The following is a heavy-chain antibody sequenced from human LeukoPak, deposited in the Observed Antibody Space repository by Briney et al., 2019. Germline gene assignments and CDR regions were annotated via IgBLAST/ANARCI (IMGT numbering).Heavy chain of an antibody. CDR2: IHYSEST. Sequence: PSETLSLTCTVSGGSVISDTYYWGWIRQSPGKGLEWIGGIHYSESTYYTPSLKTRITMSVDTSKDQFSLKLRSVTAADTAVYFCASHAKYNYFDPWGQGTLLTVSS. CDR3: ASHAKYNYFDP. CDR1: GGSVISDTYY. J-gene: IGHJ5*02. V-gene: IGHV4-39*01.